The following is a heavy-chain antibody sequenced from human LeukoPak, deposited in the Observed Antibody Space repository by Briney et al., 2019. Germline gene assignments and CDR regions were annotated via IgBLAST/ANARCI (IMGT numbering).Heavy chain of an antibody. Sequence: SQTLSLTCAISGDSVSSNSAAWNWIRQSPSRGLEWLGSTYYRSKWYNDYAVSVKSRITINPDTSKNQFSLQLNSVTPEDTAVYYCARDLHCSGGSCYSGSWFDPWGQGTLVTVSS. V-gene: IGHV6-1*01. D-gene: IGHD2-15*01. CDR2: TYYRSKWYN. CDR1: GDSVSSNSAA. CDR3: ARDLHCSGGSCYSGSWFDP. J-gene: IGHJ5*02.